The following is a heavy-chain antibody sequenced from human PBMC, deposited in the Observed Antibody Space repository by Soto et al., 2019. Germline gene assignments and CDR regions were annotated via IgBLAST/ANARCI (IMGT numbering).Heavy chain of an antibody. CDR3: ARQGYRWELTY. Sequence: SETLSLTCTVSGGSISSSSYYWGWIRQPPGKGLEWIGSIYYSGSTYYNPSLKSRVTISVDTSKNQFSLKLSSVTAADTAVYYCARQGYRWELTYWGQGTLVTVSS. CDR1: GGSISSSSYY. J-gene: IGHJ4*02. CDR2: IYYSGST. D-gene: IGHD1-26*01. V-gene: IGHV4-39*01.